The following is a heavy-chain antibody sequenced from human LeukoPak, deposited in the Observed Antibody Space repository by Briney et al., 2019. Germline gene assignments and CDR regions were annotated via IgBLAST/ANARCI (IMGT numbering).Heavy chain of an antibody. D-gene: IGHD2-2*01. CDR1: GFAFSSYE. V-gene: IGHV3-48*03. CDR2: ISSSGSTI. CDR3: ARVGCFSSTSCYRGSDY. Sequence: GGSLRLSCAASGFAFSSYEMNWVRQAPGKGLEWVSYISSSGSTIYYADSVKGRFTISRDNAKNSLYLQMNSLRAEDTAVYYCARVGCFSSTSCYRGSDYWGQGTLVTVSS. J-gene: IGHJ4*02.